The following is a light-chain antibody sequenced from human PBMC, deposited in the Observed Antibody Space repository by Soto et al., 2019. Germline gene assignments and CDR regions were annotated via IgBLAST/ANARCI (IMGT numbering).Light chain of an antibody. J-gene: IGKJ2*01. V-gene: IGKV1-5*03. CDR2: KSF. Sequence: DIQMTQSPSPLSASVGATVTITCRSSQSISSWLACYQQNPGKAPKVLIYKSFSLESGVPSRFSGSGSGTEFTLTISSLQPVDSATDYCQEDNSYSYTFGHGTKLESK. CDR3: QEDNSYSYT. CDR1: QSISSW.